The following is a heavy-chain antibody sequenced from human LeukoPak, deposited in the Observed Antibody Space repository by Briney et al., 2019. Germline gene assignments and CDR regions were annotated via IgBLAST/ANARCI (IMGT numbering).Heavy chain of an antibody. J-gene: IGHJ4*02. CDR3: ARGSGSYFAGFDY. CDR1: GGSISSSSYY. Sequence: SETLSLTCTVSGGSISSSSYYWGWIRQPPGKGLEWIGSIYYSGSTYYNPSLKSRVTISVDTSKNQFSLKLSSVTAADTAVYYCARGSGSYFAGFDYWGQGTLVTVSS. D-gene: IGHD1-26*01. CDR2: IYYSGST. V-gene: IGHV4-39*07.